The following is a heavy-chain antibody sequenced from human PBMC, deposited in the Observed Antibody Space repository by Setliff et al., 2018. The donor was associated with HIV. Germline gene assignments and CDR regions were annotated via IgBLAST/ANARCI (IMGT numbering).Heavy chain of an antibody. J-gene: IGHJ6*03. CDR3: ARVRNHLAVSPWYSYMDV. D-gene: IGHD6-19*01. CDR1: GYTFTSYA. CDR2: ISPYNGNT. Sequence: ASVKVSCKASGYTFTSYAMHWVRQAPGQRLEWMGWISPYNGNTNYAQKVQGRVTMTTDTSTSTAYMELRSLRSDDTALYYCARVRNHLAVSPWYSYMDVWGKGTTVTVSS. V-gene: IGHV1-18*01.